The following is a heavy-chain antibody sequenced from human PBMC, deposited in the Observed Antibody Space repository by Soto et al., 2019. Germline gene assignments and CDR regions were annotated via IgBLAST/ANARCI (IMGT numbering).Heavy chain of an antibody. V-gene: IGHV4-34*01. J-gene: IGHJ6*02. CDR3: ARGFYDTIFGVVIIAPAAGYSYYGMDV. CDR1: GWSFSGYY. CDR2: INHSGST. Sequence: SETLFLTCAVYGWSFSGYYWSWIRQPPGKGLEWIGEINHSGSTNYNPSLKSRVTISVDTSKNQFSLKLSSVTAADTAVYYCARGFYDTIFGVVIIAPAAGYSYYGMDVWGQGTTVTVSS. D-gene: IGHD3-3*01.